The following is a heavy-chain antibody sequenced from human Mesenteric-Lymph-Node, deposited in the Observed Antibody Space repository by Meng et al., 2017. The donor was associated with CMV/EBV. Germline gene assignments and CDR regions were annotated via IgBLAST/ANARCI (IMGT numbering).Heavy chain of an antibody. CDR1: GVSGTSGAYH. D-gene: IGHD2/OR15-2a*01. CDR3: AKSRSSTPGIVDD. Sequence: HVRLQDSGPGLVKPSEPLSLTCMASGVSGTSGAYHWSWIRQSPGKGLEWIGYIYGTGITIYNPSLKSRVTILLETSKNQFSLKLNSVTTADTAVYYCAKSRSSTPGIVDDWGQGTLVTVSS. CDR2: IYGTGIT. J-gene: IGHJ4*02. V-gene: IGHV4-61*08.